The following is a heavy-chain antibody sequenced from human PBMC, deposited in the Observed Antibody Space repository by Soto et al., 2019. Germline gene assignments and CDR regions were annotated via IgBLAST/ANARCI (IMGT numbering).Heavy chain of an antibody. CDR3: ARDFGGGLRWYPRGAFDI. CDR2: ISAYNSNT. CDR1: GYTFTSYW. D-gene: IGHD4-17*01. J-gene: IGHJ3*02. V-gene: IGHV1-18*04. Sequence: ASVNVSCKSSGYTFTSYWISWVRQAPGEGLECMGWISAYNSNTNYAQTLQGRVTMTTVTSTSTAYMDLSSLRSDATAVYYSARDFGGGLRWYPRGAFDIWGQGTMVTVSS.